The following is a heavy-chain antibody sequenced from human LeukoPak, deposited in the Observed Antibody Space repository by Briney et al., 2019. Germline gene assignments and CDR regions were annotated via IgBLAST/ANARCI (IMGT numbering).Heavy chain of an antibody. D-gene: IGHD6-13*01. CDR1: GGSISSGGYS. Sequence: SQTLSLTCAVSGGSISSGGYSWSWIRQPPGKGMEWIAYIYYTGNTYFNPSLKSRVTISVDTSKNQFSLKLSSVTAADTAVYYCARVLAAAGNNWFDPWGQGTLVTVSS. J-gene: IGHJ5*02. CDR2: IYYTGNT. CDR3: ARVLAAAGNNWFDP. V-gene: IGHV4-30-4*07.